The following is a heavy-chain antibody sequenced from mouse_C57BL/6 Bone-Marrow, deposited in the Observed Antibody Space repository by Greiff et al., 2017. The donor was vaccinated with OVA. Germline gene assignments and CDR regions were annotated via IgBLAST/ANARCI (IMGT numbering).Heavy chain of an antibody. CDR2: IRLKSDNYAT. CDR1: GFTFSNYW. J-gene: IGHJ1*03. CDR3: TESSYRYFDV. Sequence: EVKVEESGGGLVQPGGSMKLSCVASGFTFSNYWMNWVRQSPEKGLEWVAQIRLKSDNYATHYAESVKGRFTISRDDSKSSVYLQMNNLRAEDTGIYYCTESSYRYFDVWGTGTTVTVSS. D-gene: IGHD1-1*01. V-gene: IGHV6-3*01.